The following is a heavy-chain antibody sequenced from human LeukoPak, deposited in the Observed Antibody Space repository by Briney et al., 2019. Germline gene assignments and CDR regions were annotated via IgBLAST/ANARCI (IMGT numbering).Heavy chain of an antibody. D-gene: IGHD3-22*01. Sequence: SETLSLPCTVSGGSISSYYWSWIRQPAGKGLEWIGRIYTSGSTNYNPSLKSRVTISVDKSKNQFSLKLSSVTAADTAVYYCARDYSYYYDSSGYSGDYWGQGPPVRVSS. CDR3: ARDYSYYYDSSGYSGDY. V-gene: IGHV4-4*07. J-gene: IGHJ4*02. CDR2: IYTSGST. CDR1: GGSISSYY.